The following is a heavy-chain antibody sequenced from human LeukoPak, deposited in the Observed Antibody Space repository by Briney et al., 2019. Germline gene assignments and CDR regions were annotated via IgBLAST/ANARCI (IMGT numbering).Heavy chain of an antibody. CDR2: ISAYNGNT. J-gene: IGHJ6*02. CDR3: ARDLERKYLYYYYYGMDV. CDR1: GYTFTSYG. V-gene: IGHV1-18*01. D-gene: IGHD2-2*01. Sequence: ASVKVSCKASGYTFTSYGISWVRQAPGQGLEWMGWISAYNGNTNYAQKLLGRVTMTTDTSTSTAYMELRSLRSDDTAVYYCARDLERKYLYYYYYGMDVWGQGTTVTVSS.